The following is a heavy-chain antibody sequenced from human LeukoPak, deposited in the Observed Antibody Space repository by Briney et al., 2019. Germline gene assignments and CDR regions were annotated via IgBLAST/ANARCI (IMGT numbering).Heavy chain of an antibody. CDR2: IYTSGST. Sequence: SQTLSLTCTVSGGSISSGSYYWSWIRQPAGKGLEWIGRIYTSGSTNYNPSLKSRVTISVDTSKNQFSLKLRSVTAADTAVYYCAREAYSSAYYFDYWGQGTLVTVSS. J-gene: IGHJ4*02. CDR1: GGSISSGSYY. D-gene: IGHD5-18*01. CDR3: AREAYSSAYYFDY. V-gene: IGHV4-61*02.